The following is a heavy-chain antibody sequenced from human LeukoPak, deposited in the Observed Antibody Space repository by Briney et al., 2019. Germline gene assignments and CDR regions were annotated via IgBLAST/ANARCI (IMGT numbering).Heavy chain of an antibody. CDR3: ALRIRLGELSPPDV. CDR1: GGTFSSYA. V-gene: IGHV1-69*04. J-gene: IGHJ6*02. Sequence: SVKVSCKASGGTFSSYAISWVRQAPGQGLEWMGRIIPIFGIASYAQKFQGRVTITADKSTSTAYMELSSLRSEDTAVYYCALRIRLGELSPPDVWGQGTTVTVSS. D-gene: IGHD3-16*02. CDR2: IIPIFGIA.